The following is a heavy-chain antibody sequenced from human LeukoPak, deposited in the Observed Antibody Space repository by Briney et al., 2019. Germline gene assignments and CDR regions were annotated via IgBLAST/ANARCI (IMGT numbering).Heavy chain of an antibody. V-gene: IGHV4-34*01. D-gene: IGHD3-3*01. CDR2: INHSGST. CDR1: GGSFSGYY. J-gene: IGHJ4*02. Sequence: SETLSLTCAVYGGSFSGYYWSWIRQRPGKGLEWIGEINHSGSTNYNPSLKSRVTISVDTSKNQFSLKLSSVTAADTAVYYCARESRITIFGVVILFDYWGQGTLVTVSS. CDR3: ARESRITIFGVVILFDY.